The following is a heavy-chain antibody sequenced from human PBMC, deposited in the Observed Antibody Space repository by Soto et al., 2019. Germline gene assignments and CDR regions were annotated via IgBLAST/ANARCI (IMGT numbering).Heavy chain of an antibody. Sequence: QVQLVQSGAEVKKPGSSVKVSCKASGGTFSSYAISWVRQAPGQGLEWMGGIIPIFGTANYAQKFQGRGTITADEYTSTAYMELSSLRSEDTAVYYCARGAMVRGVNPYYYGMDVWGQGTTVTVSS. J-gene: IGHJ6*02. CDR2: IIPIFGTA. CDR1: GGTFSSYA. V-gene: IGHV1-69*01. D-gene: IGHD3-10*01. CDR3: ARGAMVRGVNPYYYGMDV.